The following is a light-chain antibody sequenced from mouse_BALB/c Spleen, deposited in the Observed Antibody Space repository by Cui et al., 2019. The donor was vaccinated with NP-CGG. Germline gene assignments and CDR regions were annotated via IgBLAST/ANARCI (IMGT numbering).Light chain of an antibody. V-gene: IGLV1*01. J-gene: IGLJ1*01. CDR1: TGAVITSNY. CDR2: GTN. CDR3: ALWYSNHWV. Sequence: QAVVTKESALTTSPGETVTLTCRSSTGAVITSNYANWVQEKPDHLFTGLIGGTNNRAPGAPARFSGSLIGDKAALTITGAQTEDEAIYFCALWYSNHWVFGGGTKLTVL.